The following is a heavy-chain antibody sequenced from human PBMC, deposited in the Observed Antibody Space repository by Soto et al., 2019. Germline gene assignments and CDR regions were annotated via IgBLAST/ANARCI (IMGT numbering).Heavy chain of an antibody. CDR2: LNSDGSSR. J-gene: IGHJ6*02. Sequence: EVQLVESGGALVQPGGSLRLSCAASGFTFTSHWMHWVRQAPGKGLVWVSRLNSDGSSRYYGDSMKGRFTISRDNANNTVYLQMTSLRDEDTAVYYCARGLKNKYGMDVWGQGTTVTVSS. V-gene: IGHV3-74*01. CDR1: GFTFTSHW. CDR3: ARGLKNKYGMDV.